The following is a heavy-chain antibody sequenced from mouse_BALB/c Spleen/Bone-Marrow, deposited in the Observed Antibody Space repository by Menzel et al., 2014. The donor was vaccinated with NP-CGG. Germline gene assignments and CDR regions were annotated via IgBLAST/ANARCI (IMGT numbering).Heavy chain of an antibody. CDR2: IGIGGST. J-gene: IGHJ2*01. CDR1: GFSLTDYG. Sequence: VKLQESGPGLVAPSQSLSVTCTVSGFSLTDYGVHWVRPPPGKGLEWLGIIGIGGSTNYNSALMSRLSIDKDNSKSQVFLKMNSLQTDDTAMYYCARASYYYGSGYDYWGQGTTLTVSS. V-gene: IGHV2-9*02. CDR3: ARASYYYGSGYDY. D-gene: IGHD1-1*01.